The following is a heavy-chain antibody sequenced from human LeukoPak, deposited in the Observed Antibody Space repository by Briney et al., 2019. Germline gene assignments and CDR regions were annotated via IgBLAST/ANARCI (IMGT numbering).Heavy chain of an antibody. D-gene: IGHD6-19*01. V-gene: IGHV4-59*08. CDR2: IYYSGST. CDR1: GGSISTYF. CDR3: ARYSAVAGTGGRQSAPFDY. Sequence: SETLSLTCTVSGGSISTYFWNWIRQPPGKGLEWIGYIYYSGSTNYNPSLKSRVTISVDTSKNQFSLKLSSVTAADTAVYYCARYSAVAGTGGRQSAPFDYWGQGTLVTVSS. J-gene: IGHJ4*02.